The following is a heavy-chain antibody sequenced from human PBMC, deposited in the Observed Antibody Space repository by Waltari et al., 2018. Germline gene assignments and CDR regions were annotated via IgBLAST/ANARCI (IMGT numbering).Heavy chain of an antibody. D-gene: IGHD6-25*01. CDR1: GSTFSDFG. CDR2: ISANNGHT. V-gene: IGHV1-18*01. Sequence: QAHLVQSGAEVKKPGASVKVSCRASGSTFSDFGIRWVRQAPGQGLEWMGWISANNGHTNLAQKFQGRLIMTEDTSTTTVYMELNYLTSDDTAVYYCARERHRLMEVGYLMALDPWGQGTLVTVSS. CDR3: ARERHRLMEVGYLMALDP. J-gene: IGHJ5*02.